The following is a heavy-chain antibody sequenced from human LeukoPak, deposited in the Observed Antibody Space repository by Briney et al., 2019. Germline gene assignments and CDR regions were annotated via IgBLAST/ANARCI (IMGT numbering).Heavy chain of an antibody. CDR3: ANVQLAYCGGDCYSPMDV. V-gene: IGHV3-30*02. Sequence: PGGSLRLSCAASGFTFSSYGMHWVRQAPGKGLEWVAFIRYDGSNKYYADSVKGRFTISRDNSKNTLYLQMNSLRAEDTAVYYCANVQLAYCGGDCYSPMDVWGKGTTVTISS. D-gene: IGHD2-21*02. CDR2: IRYDGSNK. CDR1: GFTFSSYG. J-gene: IGHJ6*03.